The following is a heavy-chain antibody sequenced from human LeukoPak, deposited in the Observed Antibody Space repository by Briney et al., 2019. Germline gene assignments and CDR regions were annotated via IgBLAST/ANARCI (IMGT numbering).Heavy chain of an antibody. CDR3: ARALHCSGGSCYFYFDY. CDR1: GGSFSGYY. J-gene: IGHJ4*02. Sequence: KPSETLSLTCGVYGGSFSGYYWSWIRQPPGKGLEWIGEISHSGSISYTPSLKSRVTISLDTSKNQFSLRLTSVTAADTAVYYCARALHCSGGSCYFYFDYWGQGTLVTVSS. V-gene: IGHV4-34*01. CDR2: ISHSGSI. D-gene: IGHD2-15*01.